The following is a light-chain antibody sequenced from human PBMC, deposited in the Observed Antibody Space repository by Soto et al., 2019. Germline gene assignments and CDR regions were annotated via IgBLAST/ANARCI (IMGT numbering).Light chain of an antibody. CDR3: SAYTSTSTYV. Sequence: QSALTQPPSVSGSPGHSITISCTGTSSDVGSYNRVSWYQQPPGTAPKLMIYEVSNRPSGVPDRFSGSKSGNTASLTISGLQAEDEADYYYSAYTSTSTYVFGTGTKVTVL. V-gene: IGLV2-18*02. CDR2: EVS. CDR1: SSDVGSYNR. J-gene: IGLJ1*01.